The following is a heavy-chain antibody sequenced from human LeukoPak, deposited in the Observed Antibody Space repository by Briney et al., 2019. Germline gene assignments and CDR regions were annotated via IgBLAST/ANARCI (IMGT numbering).Heavy chain of an antibody. CDR3: ARDHIITYGSNTEAYYYYMDV. CDR1: GFTFSSYS. J-gene: IGHJ6*03. D-gene: IGHD5-18*01. CDR2: ISSSSSYI. V-gene: IGHV3-21*01. Sequence: GGSLRLSCAASGFTFSSYSMNWVRQAPGKGLEWVSSISSSSSYIYYADSVKGRFTISRDNAKNSLYLQMNSLRAEDTAVYYCARDHIITYGSNTEAYYYYMDVWGKGTTVTVSS.